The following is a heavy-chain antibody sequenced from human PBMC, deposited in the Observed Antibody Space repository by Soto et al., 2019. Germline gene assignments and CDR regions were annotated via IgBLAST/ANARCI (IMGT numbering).Heavy chain of an antibody. V-gene: IGHV4-31*03. CDR3: VRDGAGGYRLGWFDP. J-gene: IGHJ5*01. CDR1: GDSISRGGYY. CDR2: IYHTGST. D-gene: IGHD2-15*01. Sequence: QVQLQESGPGLVKPSQILSLTCTVSGDSISRGGYYYNWIRHLPGKGLEWIGYIYHTGSTNYNPSLKSRVTISVDTSKNQLSLELRSVTAADTAVYYCVRDGAGGYRLGWFDPWGQGTLVTVSS.